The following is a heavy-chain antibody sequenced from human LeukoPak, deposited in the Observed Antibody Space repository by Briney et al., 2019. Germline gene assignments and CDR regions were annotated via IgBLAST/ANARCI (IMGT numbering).Heavy chain of an antibody. D-gene: IGHD3-10*02. CDR2: ISFDGSNK. Sequence: GGSLRLSCAASGFTFSTYAMHWVRQAPGKGLEWVALISFDGSNKYYADSVKGRFTISRDNAKNSLYLQMNSLRAEDTAVYYCAELGITMIGGVWGKGTTVTISS. CDR3: AELGITMIGGV. CDR1: GFTFSTYA. J-gene: IGHJ6*04. V-gene: IGHV3-30*04.